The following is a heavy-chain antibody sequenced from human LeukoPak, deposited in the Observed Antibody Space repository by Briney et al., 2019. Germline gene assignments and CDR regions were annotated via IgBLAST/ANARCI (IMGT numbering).Heavy chain of an antibody. CDR3: ARLLVAVAGLAFFDH. CDR2: IYYSGST. CDR1: GGSISSSSYY. D-gene: IGHD6-19*01. Sequence: PSETLSHTCTVSGGSISSSSYYWGWIRQPPGKGLEWIGSIYYSGSTYYNPSLKSRVTISVDTSKNQFSLKLSSVTAADTAVYYCARLLVAVAGLAFFDHWGQGTLVTVSS. J-gene: IGHJ4*02. V-gene: IGHV4-39*01.